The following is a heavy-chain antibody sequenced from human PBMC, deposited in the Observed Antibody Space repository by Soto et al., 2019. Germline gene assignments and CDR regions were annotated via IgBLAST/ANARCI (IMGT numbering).Heavy chain of an antibody. V-gene: IGHV3-21*01. D-gene: IGHD1-26*01. CDR3: ARDIADPEHTLDY. CDR1: GFTFSSYS. Sequence: EVQLVESGGGLVKPGGSLRLSCAASGFTFSSYSMNWVRQAPGKGLKWVSSISSSSSYIYYADSVKGRFTISRDNAKNSLYLQMNSLRAEDTAVYYCARDIADPEHTLDYRGQGTLVTVSS. CDR2: ISSSSSYI. J-gene: IGHJ4*02.